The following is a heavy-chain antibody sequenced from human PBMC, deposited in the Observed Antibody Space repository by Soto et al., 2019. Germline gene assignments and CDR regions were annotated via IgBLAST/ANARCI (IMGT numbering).Heavy chain of an antibody. V-gene: IGHV3-66*01. CDR1: GFTVSSSY. CDR3: ARVTVMNMVRGLITNGRFDP. J-gene: IGHJ5*02. D-gene: IGHD3-10*01. Sequence: PGGSLRISSAASGFTVSSSYMSWVRRAPGKGLEWVSIIYSDGRTYYADSVKGRFIISRDNSKNTLYLQMNSLTAEDTALYYCARVTVMNMVRGLITNGRFDPWGQGTLVTVSS. CDR2: IYSDGRT.